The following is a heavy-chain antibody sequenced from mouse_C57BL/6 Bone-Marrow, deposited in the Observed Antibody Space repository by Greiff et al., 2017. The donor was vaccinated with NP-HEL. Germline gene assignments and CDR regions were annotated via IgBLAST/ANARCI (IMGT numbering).Heavy chain of an antibody. CDR3: ARYLIYDGYYGY. V-gene: IGHV1-64*01. CDR1: GYTFTSYW. J-gene: IGHJ2*01. CDR2: IHPNSGST. D-gene: IGHD2-3*01. Sequence: QVQLQQPGAELVKPGASVKLSCKASGYTFTSYWMHWVKQRPGQGLEWIGMIHPNSGSTNYNEKFKSKATLTVDKSSSTADMQLSSLTSEDSAVYYCARYLIYDGYYGYWGQGTTLTVSS.